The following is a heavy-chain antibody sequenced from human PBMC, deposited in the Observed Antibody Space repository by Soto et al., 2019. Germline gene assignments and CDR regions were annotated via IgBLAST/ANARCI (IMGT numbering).Heavy chain of an antibody. CDR2: IWYDGSNK. V-gene: IGHV3-33*01. CDR1: GFTFSRYG. D-gene: IGHD2-21*02. Sequence: GGSLRLSCAASGFTFSRYGMHWVRQAPGQGLEWVAVIWYDGSNKYYADSVKGRFTISRDNSKNTLYLQMNSLRAEDTAVYYCARSYRVVTAIQLDYWGQGTLVTVSS. CDR3: ARSYRVVTAIQLDY. J-gene: IGHJ4*02.